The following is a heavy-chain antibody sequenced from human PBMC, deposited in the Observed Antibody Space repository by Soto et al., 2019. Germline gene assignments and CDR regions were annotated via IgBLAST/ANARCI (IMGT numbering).Heavy chain of an antibody. D-gene: IGHD6-19*01. CDR1: GFTFSSYG. CDR3: AKGHSSGWYYFDY. J-gene: IGHJ4*02. Sequence: GGSLRLSCAASGFTFSSYGMHWVRQAPGKGLEWVAVLSYDGSSKYYADSVKGRFTISRENSKNTLDLQMNSLRAEDTAVYYCAKGHSSGWYYFDYWGQGTLVTVSS. V-gene: IGHV3-30*18. CDR2: LSYDGSSK.